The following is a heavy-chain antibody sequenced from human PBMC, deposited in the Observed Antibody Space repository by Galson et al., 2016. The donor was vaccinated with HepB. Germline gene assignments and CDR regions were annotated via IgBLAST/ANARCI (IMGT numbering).Heavy chain of an antibody. D-gene: IGHD4-17*01. J-gene: IGHJ2*01. CDR1: GFTFSSYA. CDR2: ISGSGGET. CDR3: ASGTTVTTSNSFWYFDL. Sequence: SLSLSCAASGFTFSSYAMTWVRQAPGKGLDWVSTISGSGGETHYADSVKGRFTFSRDSSKNTMYVQMTSLRAEDTAVYYCASGTTVTTSNSFWYFDLWGRGTLVTVSS. V-gene: IGHV3-23*01.